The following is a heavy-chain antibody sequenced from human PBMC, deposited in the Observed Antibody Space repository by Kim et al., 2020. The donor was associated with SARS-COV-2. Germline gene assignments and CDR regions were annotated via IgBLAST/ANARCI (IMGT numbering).Heavy chain of an antibody. D-gene: IGHD3-10*01. CDR2: ISGTGTDL. Sequence: GGSLRLSCVVSGFDFSNNAMGWVRQAPGKGLEWVSSISGTGTDLYYGESVRGRFTLSRDRGKGTVYLQMSSLRVEDTALYYCAKDIWDYSGMDVWGQGTTVTVSS. CDR3: AKDIWDYSGMDV. J-gene: IGHJ6*02. CDR1: GFDFSNNA. V-gene: IGHV3-23*01.